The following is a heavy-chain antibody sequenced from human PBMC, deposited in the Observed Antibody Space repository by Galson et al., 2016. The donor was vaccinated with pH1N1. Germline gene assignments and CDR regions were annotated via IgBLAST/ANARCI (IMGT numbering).Heavy chain of an antibody. CDR1: GFTFSTYS. D-gene: IGHD5-18*01. J-gene: IGHJ4*02. CDR2: INNRGSTI. Sequence: SLRLSCAASGFTFSTYSMNWVRQAPGEGLEWVSYINNRGSTIYYSDSVKGRFTISRVNAKNSLYLQMNSLRAEDTAVYYCARETYVDTPIRWGQGTLVTVSS. CDR3: ARETYVDTPIR. V-gene: IGHV3-48*01.